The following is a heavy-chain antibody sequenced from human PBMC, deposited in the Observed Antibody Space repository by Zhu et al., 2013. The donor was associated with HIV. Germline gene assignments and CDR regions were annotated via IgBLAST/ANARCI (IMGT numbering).Heavy chain of an antibody. D-gene: IGHD7-27*01. CDR1: GFTFNNFI. Sequence: VQLLESGGGLVQPGGSLRLSCAASGFTFNNFIMIWVRLAPGKGLEWVSIISVSGDSTHYADSVKGRFTVPRDNSKNTLYLQMNSLRVEDTAIYYCARDPNWGSDYWGPGTLVTVSS. CDR2: ISVSGDST. J-gene: IGHJ4*02. CDR3: ARDPNWGSDY. V-gene: IGHV3-23*01.